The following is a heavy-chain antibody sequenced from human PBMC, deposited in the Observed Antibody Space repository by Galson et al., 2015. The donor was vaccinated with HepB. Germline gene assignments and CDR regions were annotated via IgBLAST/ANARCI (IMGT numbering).Heavy chain of an antibody. V-gene: IGHV1-18*04. CDR2: ISAYNGNT. CDR3: AREDLDSSGYYYYYGMDV. CDR1: GYTFTSYG. Sequence: SVKVSCKASGYTFTSYGISRVRQAPGQGLEWMGWISAYNGNTNYAQKLQGRVTMTTDTSTSTAYMELRSLRSDDTAVYYCAREDLDSSGYYYYYGMDVWGQGTTVTVSS. D-gene: IGHD3-22*01. J-gene: IGHJ6*02.